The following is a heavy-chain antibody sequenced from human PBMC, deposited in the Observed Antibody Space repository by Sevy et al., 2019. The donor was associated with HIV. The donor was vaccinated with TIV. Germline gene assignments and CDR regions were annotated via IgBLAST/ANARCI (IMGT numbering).Heavy chain of an antibody. CDR3: AKGFCSGGTCPRNYYYYGMDV. V-gene: IGHV3-23*01. Sequence: GGSLRLSCAASEFTFSSYAMSWVRQAPGKGLEWVSSISGSGRYTYYEDSVEGRFTISRDISKNTLYVQINMLGAEDTALYYCAKGFCSGGTCPRNYYYYGMDVWGQGTTVTVSS. CDR1: EFTFSSYA. J-gene: IGHJ6*02. D-gene: IGHD2-15*01. CDR2: ISGSGRYT.